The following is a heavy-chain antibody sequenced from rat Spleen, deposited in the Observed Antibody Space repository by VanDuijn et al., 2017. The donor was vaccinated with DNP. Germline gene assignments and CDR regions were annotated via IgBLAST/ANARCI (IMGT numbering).Heavy chain of an antibody. J-gene: IGHJ2*01. CDR2: ITNTGGST. Sequence: EVQLVESGGGPVQPGRSLKLSCVASGFIFSNYWMTWIRQAPGKGLEWVASITNTGGSTYYPDSVKGRFTISRDNAKSTLYLQMNSLRSEDTATYYCKRGPLMYTTDYYYVGYFDYWGQGVMVTVSS. V-gene: IGHV5-31*01. D-gene: IGHD1-6*01. CDR3: KRGPLMYTTDYYYVGYFDY. CDR1: GFIFSNYW.